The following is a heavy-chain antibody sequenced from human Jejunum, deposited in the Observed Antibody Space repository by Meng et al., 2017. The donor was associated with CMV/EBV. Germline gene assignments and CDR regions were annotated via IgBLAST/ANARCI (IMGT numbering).Heavy chain of an antibody. D-gene: IGHD5-18*01. V-gene: IGHV3-48*04. CDR2: ITSSSGTI. CDR1: GFAFSSYS. Sequence: RLSCAASGFAFSSYSMDWVRQAPGRGLEWVSSITSSSGTISYADSVKGRFTIFRDNAKNSLHLQMNSLRADDTAVYYCARDLQLSTWGQGTLVTVSS. CDR3: ARDLQLST. J-gene: IGHJ5*02.